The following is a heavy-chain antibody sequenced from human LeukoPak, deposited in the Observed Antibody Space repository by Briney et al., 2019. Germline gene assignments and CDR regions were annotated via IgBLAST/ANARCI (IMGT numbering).Heavy chain of an antibody. CDR2: IYHSGST. CDR1: GGSISSGGYS. D-gene: IGHD2-15*01. V-gene: IGHV4-30-2*01. Sequence: SETLSLTCAVSGGSISSGGYSWSWIRQPPGKGLEWIGYIYHSGSTYYNPSLKSRVTISVDKSKNQFSLKLSSVTAADTAVYYCARLGWDYWGQGTLVTVSS. CDR3: ARLGWDY. J-gene: IGHJ4*02.